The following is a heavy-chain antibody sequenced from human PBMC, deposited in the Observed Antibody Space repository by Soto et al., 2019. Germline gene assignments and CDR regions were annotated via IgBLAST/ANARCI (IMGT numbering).Heavy chain of an antibody. V-gene: IGHV4-59*08. J-gene: IGHJ6*02. CDR3: ARALIYDSSGSFYYYYGMDV. CDR1: GGSISSYY. D-gene: IGHD3-22*01. CDR2: IYYSGST. Sequence: SETLSLTCTVSGGSISSYYWSWIRQPPGKGLEWIGYIYYSGSTYYNPSLKSRVTISVDTSKNQFSLKLSSVTAADTAVYYCARALIYDSSGSFYYYYGMDVWGQGTTVTVSS.